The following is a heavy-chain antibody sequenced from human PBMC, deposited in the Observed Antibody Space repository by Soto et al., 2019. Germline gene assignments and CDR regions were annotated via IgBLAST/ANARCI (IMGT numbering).Heavy chain of an antibody. Sequence: GGSLRLSCAASGFTFSSYAMHWVRQAPGKGLERVAVISYDGSNKYYADSVKGRFTISRDNSKNTLYLQMNSLRAEDTAVYYCARSRLGYDSSAYGAFDIWGQGTMVTVSS. CDR2: ISYDGSNK. CDR3: ARSRLGYDSSAYGAFDI. D-gene: IGHD3-22*01. V-gene: IGHV3-30-3*01. CDR1: GFTFSSYA. J-gene: IGHJ3*02.